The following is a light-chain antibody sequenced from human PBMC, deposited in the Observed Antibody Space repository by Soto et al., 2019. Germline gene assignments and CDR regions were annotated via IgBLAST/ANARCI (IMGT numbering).Light chain of an antibody. J-gene: IGLJ2*01. CDR2: LNSDGSH. CDR1: SGHSSYA. CDR3: QTWGTGIVV. Sequence: QSVLTQSPSASASLGASVKLTCTLSSGHSSYAIAWHQQQPEKGPRYLMKLNSDGSHSKGDGIPDRFSGSSSGAERYLTISRIQSEDEADYYCQTWGTGIVVFGGGTKVTVL. V-gene: IGLV4-69*01.